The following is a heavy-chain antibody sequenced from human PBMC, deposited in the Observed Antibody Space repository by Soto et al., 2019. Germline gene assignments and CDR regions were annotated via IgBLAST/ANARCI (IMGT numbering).Heavy chain of an antibody. J-gene: IGHJ4*02. D-gene: IGHD1-26*01. V-gene: IGHV3-53*02. CDR2: IYSGGST. CDR1: GFTVSSNY. CDR3: ARGSGPYSGSYFFDY. Sequence: EVQLVETGGGLIQPGGSLRLSCAASGFTVSSNYMSWVRQAPGKGLEWVSVIYSGGSTYYADSVKGRFTISRDNSKNTLYLQMNSLRAKDTAVYYCARGSGPYSGSYFFDYWGQGTLVTVSS.